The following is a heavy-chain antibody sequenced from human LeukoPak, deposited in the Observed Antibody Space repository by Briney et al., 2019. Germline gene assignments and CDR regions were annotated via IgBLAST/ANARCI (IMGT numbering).Heavy chain of an antibody. J-gene: IGHJ4*02. CDR2: LYAGGSA. V-gene: IGHV3-66*01. Sequence: PGGSLRLSCEASGLSVSTNYMSWVRQSPDKGLEWVSILYAGGSAYYPDSLNGRFTISRDNAKNTLYLQMNSLRAEDTAVYYCAKDLGLVQYFITIDYWGQGTLVTISS. CDR1: GLSVSTNY. D-gene: IGHD3-22*01. CDR3: AKDLGLVQYFITIDY.